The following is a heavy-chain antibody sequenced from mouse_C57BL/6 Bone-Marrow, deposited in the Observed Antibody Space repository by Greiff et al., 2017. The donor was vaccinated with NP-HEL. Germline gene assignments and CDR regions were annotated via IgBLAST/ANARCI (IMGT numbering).Heavy chain of an antibody. D-gene: IGHD1-1*01. Sequence: DVKLQESGTVLARPGASVKMSCKTSGYTFTSYWMHWVKQRPGQGLEWIGAIYPGNSDTSYNQKFKGKAKLTAVTSASTAYMELSSLTNEDSAVYYCTRGFITTVVAGDYWGQGTTLTVSS. J-gene: IGHJ2*01. V-gene: IGHV1-5*01. CDR3: TRGFITTVVAGDY. CDR2: IYPGNSDT. CDR1: GYTFTSYW.